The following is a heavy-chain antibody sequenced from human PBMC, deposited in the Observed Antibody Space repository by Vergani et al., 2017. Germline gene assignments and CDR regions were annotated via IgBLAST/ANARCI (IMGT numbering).Heavy chain of an antibody. CDR3: AREYSGSVGFLAY. D-gene: IGHD6-6*01. Sequence: QVQLQESGPGLVKPSETLSLTCIVSGGSISTYYWSWIRQPAGKGLEWIGRIYTSESTHYNPSLKSRVTMSVDTSKNQSSLKLSSVTAADTAVYYCAREYSGSVGFLAYWGQGTLVTVSS. CDR2: IYTSEST. V-gene: IGHV4-4*07. J-gene: IGHJ4*02. CDR1: GGSISTYY.